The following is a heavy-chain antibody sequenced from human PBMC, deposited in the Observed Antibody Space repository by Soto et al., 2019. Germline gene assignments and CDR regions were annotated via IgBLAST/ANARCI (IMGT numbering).Heavy chain of an antibody. D-gene: IGHD4-17*01. CDR3: ARDGNDYGDYVYFQH. V-gene: IGHV1-18*01. J-gene: IGHJ1*01. CDR1: GYTLTSYG. Sequence: DSVKIYCKASGYTLTSYGMSWVRQAPGQGLEWMGWISGYNGNTNYVQKLQGRVTMTTDTSTSTAYMELRSLRSDDTAVYYCARDGNDYGDYVYFQHWGQGTLVTVSS. CDR2: ISGYNGNT.